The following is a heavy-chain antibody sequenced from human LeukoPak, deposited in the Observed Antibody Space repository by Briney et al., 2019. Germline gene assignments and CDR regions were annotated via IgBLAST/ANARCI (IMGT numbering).Heavy chain of an antibody. Sequence: ASVKGSCKASGGTFSSYAISWVRQAPGQGLEWMGRIIPSLGIANYAQKFQGRVTITADKSTSTAYMELSSLRSEETAVYYCARDGCTGGSCQPYYYYGMDVWGQGTTVTVSS. D-gene: IGHD2-15*01. J-gene: IGHJ6*02. CDR1: GGTFSSYA. CDR3: ARDGCTGGSCQPYYYYGMDV. CDR2: IIPSLGIA. V-gene: IGHV1-69*04.